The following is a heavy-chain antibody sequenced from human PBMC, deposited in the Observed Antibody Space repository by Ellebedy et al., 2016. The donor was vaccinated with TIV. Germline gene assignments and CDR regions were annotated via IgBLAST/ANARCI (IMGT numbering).Heavy chain of an antibody. CDR3: ANAYSYGSSLDY. CDR2: ISGSGTDI. J-gene: IGHJ3*01. V-gene: IGHV3-21*01. CDR1: GFTFSSHT. Sequence: GESLKISCAASGFTFSSHTINWVRQAPDKGLEWVASISGSGTDIYYADSVRGRFTVSRDNAKNSLYLQMNSLRAEDTAVYYCANAYSYGSSLDYWGQGTTVTVSS. D-gene: IGHD5-18*01.